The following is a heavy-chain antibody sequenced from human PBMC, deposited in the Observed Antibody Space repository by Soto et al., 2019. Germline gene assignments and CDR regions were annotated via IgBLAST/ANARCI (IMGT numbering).Heavy chain of an antibody. CDR1: GDSISSGSY. CDR3: ASVYVMVVAGSTFHY. D-gene: IGHD6-19*01. V-gene: IGHV4-38-2*02. CDR2: IYHGGTT. Sequence: SETLSLTCTVSGDSISSGSYWGWIRQPPGEGPEWIASIYHGGTTFCNPSLKSRISISVDTSKNQFSLRLTSVTAADTATYYCASVYVMVVAGSTFHYWGPAILVSVFS. J-gene: IGHJ4*03.